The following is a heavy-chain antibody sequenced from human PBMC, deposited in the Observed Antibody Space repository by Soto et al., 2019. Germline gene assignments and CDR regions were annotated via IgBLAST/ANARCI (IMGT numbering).Heavy chain of an antibody. J-gene: IGHJ6*02. D-gene: IGHD1-1*01. CDR3: ARSRNLDV. Sequence: QVQVQQWGAGLLKFSETLSLTCAVNGGSFSGWHWNWIRQPPGKGLEWIGEASRTGGTHYNPSLARRVTISVDRSRNQLSLKLTSVSAADTAVYYCARSRNLDVWGPGTTVIVSS. V-gene: IGHV4-34*01. CDR1: GGSFSGWH. CDR2: ASRTGGT.